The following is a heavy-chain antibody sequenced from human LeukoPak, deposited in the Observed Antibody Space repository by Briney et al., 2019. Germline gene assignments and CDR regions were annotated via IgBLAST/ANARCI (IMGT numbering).Heavy chain of an antibody. CDR2: IYSGGST. V-gene: IGHV3-53*01. J-gene: IGHJ3*02. D-gene: IGHD3-22*01. Sequence: GGSLRLSCAASGFTVSVNYMSWVRQAPGKGLEWVSVIYSGGSTYYADSVKGRFTIPRDNSKNTLYLQMNSLRAEDTAVYYCAREGRSYDSSFVDAFDIWGQGTMVTVSS. CDR3: AREGRSYDSSFVDAFDI. CDR1: GFTVSVNY.